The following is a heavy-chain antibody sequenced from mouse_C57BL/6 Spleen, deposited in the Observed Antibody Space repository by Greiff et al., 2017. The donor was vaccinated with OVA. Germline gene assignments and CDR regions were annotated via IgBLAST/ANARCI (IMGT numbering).Heavy chain of an antibody. Sequence: QVQLQQPGAELVRPGSSVKLSCKAPGYTFTSYWMDWVKQRPGQGLEWIGNIYPSDSETHYNQKFKDKATLTVDKSSSTAYMQLSSLTSEDSAVYYCARITTAFDYWGQGTTLTVSS. V-gene: IGHV1-61*01. CDR2: IYPSDSET. J-gene: IGHJ2*01. CDR3: ARITTAFDY. CDR1: GYTFTSYW. D-gene: IGHD1-2*01.